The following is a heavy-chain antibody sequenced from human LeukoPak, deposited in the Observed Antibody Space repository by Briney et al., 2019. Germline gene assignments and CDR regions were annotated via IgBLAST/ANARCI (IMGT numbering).Heavy chain of an antibody. D-gene: IGHD3-22*01. CDR2: IYYSGST. Sequence: SETLSLTCSVSGYSISSGGYSWSWIRQPPGKGLEWIGYIYYSGSTYYNPSLKSRVTISVDTSKNQFSLKLSSVTAADTAVYYCARGTYYYDSSGYYPRRYAFDIWGQGTMVTVSS. CDR1: GYSISSGGYS. V-gene: IGHV4-30-4*07. CDR3: ARGTYYYDSSGYYPRRYAFDI. J-gene: IGHJ3*02.